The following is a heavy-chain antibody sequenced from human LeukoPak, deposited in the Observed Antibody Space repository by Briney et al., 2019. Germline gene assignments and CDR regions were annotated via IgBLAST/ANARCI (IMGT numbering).Heavy chain of an antibody. CDR3: ARAAAGQYYFDY. CDR2: IYSGGST. CDR1: GFTVSRNY. V-gene: IGHV3-53*01. D-gene: IGHD6-13*01. Sequence: PGGSLRLSCAASGFTVSRNYLSWVRPAPGKGLEWVSVIYSGGSTYYADSVQGRFTISRDNSKNTLYLQMNSLRAEDTAVYYCARAAAGQYYFDYWGQGTLVTVSS. J-gene: IGHJ4*02.